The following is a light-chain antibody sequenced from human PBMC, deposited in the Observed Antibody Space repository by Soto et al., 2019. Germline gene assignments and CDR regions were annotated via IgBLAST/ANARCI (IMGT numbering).Light chain of an antibody. Sequence: QAVVTQEPSLTVSPGGTVTLTCGSSTGAVTSGLYPYWFQQRPGQAPRTLIYETSNKYSWTPARFSGSLFGGKAALTLSGAQPEDEADYYCLLSYSTLVVFGGGTKVTVL. V-gene: IGLV7-46*01. J-gene: IGLJ2*01. CDR2: ETS. CDR1: TGAVTSGLY. CDR3: LLSYSTLVV.